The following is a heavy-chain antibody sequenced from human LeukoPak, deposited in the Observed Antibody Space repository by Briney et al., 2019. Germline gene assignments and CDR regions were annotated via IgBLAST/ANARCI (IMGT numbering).Heavy chain of an antibody. D-gene: IGHD6-13*01. CDR3: ARDVTAAGRRLGTFDY. V-gene: IGHV1-46*01. CDR1: GYTFTSYY. J-gene: IGHJ4*02. CDR2: INPSGGST. Sequence: ASVKVSCKAPGYTFTSYYMHWVRQAPGQGLEWMGIINPSGGSTSYAQKFQGRVTMTRDTSTSTVYMELSSLRSEDTAVYYCARDVTAAGRRLGTFDYWGQGTLVTVSS.